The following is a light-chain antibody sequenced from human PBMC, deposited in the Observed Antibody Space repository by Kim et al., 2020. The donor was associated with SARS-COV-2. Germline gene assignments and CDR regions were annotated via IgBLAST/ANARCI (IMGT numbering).Light chain of an antibody. J-gene: IGKJ3*01. CDR2: GAS. Sequence: PGERATLSCRASQSVSSCYLAWYQQKPGQAPRLLIYGASSRATGIPDRFSGSGSGTDFTLTISRLEPEDFAVYYCQQYGSSSLFTFGPGTKVDIK. CDR1: QSVSSCY. CDR3: QQYGSSSLFT. V-gene: IGKV3-20*01.